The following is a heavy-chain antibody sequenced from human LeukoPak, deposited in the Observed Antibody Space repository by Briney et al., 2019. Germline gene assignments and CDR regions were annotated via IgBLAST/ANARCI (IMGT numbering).Heavy chain of an antibody. CDR2: IYYSGST. Sequence: SETLSLTCTVSGGSISSYYWSWIRQPPGKGLEWIGYIYYSGSTNYNPSLKSRVTISVDTSKNQFSLRLNSVTAADTAVYYCARHPFATPFDCWGRGTLVTVS. V-gene: IGHV4-59*08. J-gene: IGHJ4*02. D-gene: IGHD2-15*01. CDR1: GGSISSYY. CDR3: ARHPFATPFDC.